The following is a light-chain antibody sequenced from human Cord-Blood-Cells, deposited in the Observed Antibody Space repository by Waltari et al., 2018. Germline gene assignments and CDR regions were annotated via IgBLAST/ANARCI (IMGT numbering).Light chain of an antibody. Sequence: AIQMTQSPSSLSASVGDRVTITCRASQGIRNDLGWYQQKPGKSPKLLIYAASSLQSGVPSRVSGSGSGTDFTLTISSLQPEDFATYYCLQDYNYPFTFGPGTKVDIK. J-gene: IGKJ3*01. V-gene: IGKV1-6*01. CDR3: LQDYNYPFT. CDR2: AAS. CDR1: QGIRND.